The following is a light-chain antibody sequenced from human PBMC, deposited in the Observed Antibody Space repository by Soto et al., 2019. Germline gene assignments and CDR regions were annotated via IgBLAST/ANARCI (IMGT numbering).Light chain of an antibody. CDR2: AAS. Sequence: DIQMIQSPSSLSASVGDRFTITCRASRAINNYLAWYQQKPGKVPKLLIYAASTLQSGIPSRFSGSGSGTDFTLTISSLQPEDVATYYCQEYNSALWTFGQGTKVEIK. V-gene: IGKV1-27*01. CDR3: QEYNSALWT. CDR1: RAINNY. J-gene: IGKJ1*01.